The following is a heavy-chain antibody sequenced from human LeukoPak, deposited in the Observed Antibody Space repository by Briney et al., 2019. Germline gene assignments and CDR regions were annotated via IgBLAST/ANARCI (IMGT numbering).Heavy chain of an antibody. V-gene: IGHV4-59*08. CDR1: GGSISSYY. J-gene: IGHJ6*02. CDR3: ARLNYGSGSSRYYYGMDV. Sequence: PSETLSLTCTVSGGSISSYYWSWIRQPPGKGLEWIGYIYYSGSTNYNPSLKSRVTISVDTSKNQFSLKLSSVTAADTAVYYCARLNYGSGSSRYYYGMDVWGQGTTVTVSS. D-gene: IGHD3-10*01. CDR2: IYYSGST.